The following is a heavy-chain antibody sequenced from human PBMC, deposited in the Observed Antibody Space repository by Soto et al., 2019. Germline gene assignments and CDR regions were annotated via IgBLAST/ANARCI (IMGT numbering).Heavy chain of an antibody. D-gene: IGHD3-3*01. J-gene: IGHJ6*02. CDR2: INPNSGGT. CDR1: GYTFTGYY. V-gene: IGHV1-2*04. CDR3: ARGGRITIFGVVIPAVSFYYGMDV. Sequence: GASVKVSCKASGYTFTGYYMHWVQQAPGQGLEWMGWINPNSGGTNYAQKFQGWVTMTRDTSISTAYMELSRLRSDDTAVYYCARGGRITIFGVVIPAVSFYYGMDVWGQGTTVTVSS.